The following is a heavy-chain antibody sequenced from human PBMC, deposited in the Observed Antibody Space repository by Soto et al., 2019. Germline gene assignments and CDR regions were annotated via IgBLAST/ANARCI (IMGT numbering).Heavy chain of an antibody. CDR2: ISYDGSNK. Sequence: QVQLVESGGGVVQPGRSLRLSCAASGFTFSSYGMHWVRQAPGKGLEWVAVISYDGSNKYYADSVKGRFTISRDNSKNTLYLQMNSLRAEHTAVYYCAKDQRGVSGVPPVIDYWGQGTLVTVSS. D-gene: IGHD2-8*01. CDR3: AKDQRGVSGVPPVIDY. J-gene: IGHJ4*02. V-gene: IGHV3-30*18. CDR1: GFTFSSYG.